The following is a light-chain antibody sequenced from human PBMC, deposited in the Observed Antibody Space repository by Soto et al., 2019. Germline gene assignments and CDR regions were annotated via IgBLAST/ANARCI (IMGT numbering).Light chain of an antibody. CDR1: QTITK. V-gene: IGKV3-20*01. CDR3: QQYGRT. Sequence: EIVLTQSPGSLSLCPGEGATLSCRASQTITKLALYQQQHGQSPMLLIYAASHRDTRIPDRFSGTGSGTDFTLTISRLEPEDSAVYYCQQYGRTFGGGTKVDIK. CDR2: AAS. J-gene: IGKJ4*01.